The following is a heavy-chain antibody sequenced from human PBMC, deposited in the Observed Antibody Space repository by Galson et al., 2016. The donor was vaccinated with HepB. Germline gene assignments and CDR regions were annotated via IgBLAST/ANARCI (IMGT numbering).Heavy chain of an antibody. V-gene: IGHV4-4*07. Sequence: ETLSLTCTVSRGSINNYFWNWIRQPAGRGLEWIGRIFRNGTTNYSPSLKSRLTMSVDTSQNQFSLKLTSVTAADAAIYYCAAAVNYDFWSGYNFDHWGQGILVTVSS. J-gene: IGHJ4*02. CDR1: RGSINNYF. CDR3: AAAVNYDFWSGYNFDH. CDR2: IFRNGTT. D-gene: IGHD3-3*01.